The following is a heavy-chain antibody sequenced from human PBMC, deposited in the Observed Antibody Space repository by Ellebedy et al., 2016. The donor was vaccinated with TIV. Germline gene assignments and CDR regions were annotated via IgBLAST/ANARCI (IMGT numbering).Heavy chain of an antibody. D-gene: IGHD6-13*01. CDR2: INPNSGGT. Sequence: ASVKVSXXASGYTFTGYYMHWVRQAPGQGLEWMGWINPNSGGTNYAQKFQGRVTMTRDTSISTAYMELSRLRSDDTAVYYCARDGRIAAAGTHWFDPWGQGTLVTVSS. J-gene: IGHJ5*02. CDR3: ARDGRIAAAGTHWFDP. CDR1: GYTFTGYY. V-gene: IGHV1-2*02.